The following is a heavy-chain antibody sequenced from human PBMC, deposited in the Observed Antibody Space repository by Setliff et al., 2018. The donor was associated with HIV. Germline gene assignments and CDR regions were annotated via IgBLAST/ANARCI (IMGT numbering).Heavy chain of an antibody. J-gene: IGHJ4*02. CDR2: IYPGDSDA. CDR3: ARHGVGDNMVTVDY. D-gene: IGHD2-21*02. CDR1: GYSFSNYW. Sequence: PGESLKISCKGSGYSFSNYWIGWVRQMPGKGLEWMGIIYPGDSDARYSPSFQGQVTISVDKSISTAYLQWGSLKASDTAMYYCARHGVGDNMVTVDYWGQGTLVTVSS. V-gene: IGHV5-51*01.